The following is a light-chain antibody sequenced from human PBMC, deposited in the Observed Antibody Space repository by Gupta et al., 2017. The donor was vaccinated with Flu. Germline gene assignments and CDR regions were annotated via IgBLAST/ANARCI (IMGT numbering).Light chain of an antibody. CDR1: DSISSW. CDR3: QQYNSYPSS. CDR2: AAS. V-gene: IGKV1-5*03. J-gene: IGKJ2*03. Sequence: PSTPSASVAVTVTITIRSSDSISSWLAWHQHTPGKTPKVPIYAASSVESGVPSRFSGSGSGTEFSLTISSLQPDDFAAYYCQQYNSYPSSFGQGTKLEIK.